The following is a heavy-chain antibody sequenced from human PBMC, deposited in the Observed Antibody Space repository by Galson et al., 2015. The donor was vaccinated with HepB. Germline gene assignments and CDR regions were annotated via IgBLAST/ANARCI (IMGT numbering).Heavy chain of an antibody. D-gene: IGHD3-3*01. CDR2: ISSSSTI. CDR1: GFTFSSYS. CDR3: AREVHFGVVIIPFDY. J-gene: IGHJ4*02. V-gene: IGHV3-48*01. Sequence: SLRLSCAASGFTFSSYSMNWVRQAPGKGLEWVSYISSSSTIYYADSVKGRFAISRDNAKNSLYLQMNSLRAEDTAVYYCAREVHFGVVIIPFDYWGQGTLVTVSS.